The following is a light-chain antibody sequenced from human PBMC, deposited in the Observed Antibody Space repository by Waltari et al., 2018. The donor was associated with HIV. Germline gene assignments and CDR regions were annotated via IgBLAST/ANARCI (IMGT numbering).Light chain of an antibody. V-gene: IGKV1-6*01. J-gene: IGKJ3*01. Sequence: AIQMTQSPPSLSASAGDRVTITCRASQNIRRDLGWYQQKPGKAPKLLIYAASTLQTGVSSRFRGGGSGTEFTLTISGLQSEDSATYYCLQDDSFPLTFGPGTKVDLK. CDR2: AAS. CDR3: LQDDSFPLT. CDR1: QNIRRD.